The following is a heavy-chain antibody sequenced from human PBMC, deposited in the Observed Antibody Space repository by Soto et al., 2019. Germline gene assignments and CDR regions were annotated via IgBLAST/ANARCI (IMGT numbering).Heavy chain of an antibody. CDR1: GYTFTSYA. CDR2: INAGNGNT. V-gene: IGHV1-3*01. J-gene: IGHJ6*02. Sequence: QVQLVQSGAEVKKPGASVKVSCKASGYTFTSYAMHWVRQAPGQRLEWMGWINAGNGNTKYSQEFQGRVTITRDTSASTAYMELSSLRSEDTAVYYCARVLPYYYGMDVWGQGTTVTVSS. CDR3: ARVLPYYYGMDV.